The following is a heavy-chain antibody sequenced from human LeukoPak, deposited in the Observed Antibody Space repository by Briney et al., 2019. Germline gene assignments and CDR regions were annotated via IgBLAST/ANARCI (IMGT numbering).Heavy chain of an antibody. J-gene: IGHJ4*02. CDR1: GASITSYF. Sequence: ASETLSLTCTVSGASITSYFWHWIRHPAGKGLEWIGRVSSSGTTNYNPSLRSRVTMSVDTSKNQFSLNLNSVIAADTAVYYCARQEIRSSYYGLDYWGQGTLVTGSS. D-gene: IGHD1-26*01. CDR3: ARQEIRSSYYGLDY. V-gene: IGHV4-4*07. CDR2: VSSSGTT.